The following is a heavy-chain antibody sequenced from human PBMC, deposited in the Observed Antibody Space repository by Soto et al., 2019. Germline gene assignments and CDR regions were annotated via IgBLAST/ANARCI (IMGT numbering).Heavy chain of an antibody. CDR3: ARGGYSSSSMGY. V-gene: IGHV1-3*01. CDR2: INAGNGNT. D-gene: IGHD6-6*01. Sequence: GASVKVSCKASGYTFTSYAMHWVRQAPGQRLEWMGWINAGNGNTKYSQKFQGRVTITRDTSASTANMELSSLRSEDTAVYYCARGGYSSSSMGYWGQGTLVTVSS. CDR1: GYTFTSYA. J-gene: IGHJ4*02.